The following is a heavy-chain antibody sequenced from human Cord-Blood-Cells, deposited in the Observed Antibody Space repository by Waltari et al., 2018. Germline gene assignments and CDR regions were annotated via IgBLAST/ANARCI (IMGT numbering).Heavy chain of an antibody. D-gene: IGHD3-22*01. CDR2: IIPILATA. V-gene: IGHV1-69*01. CDR1: GGPFSSYA. Sequence: QAQLVQSGAEVKKPGSSVKVSCKASGGPFSSYAISWVRQAPGKGVEWMGGIIPILATANYAQKFQGRVTITADESTSTAYMELSSLRSEDTAVYYCAIPQVYDSSGYGAFDIWGQGTIVTISS. CDR3: AIPQVYDSSGYGAFDI. J-gene: IGHJ3*02.